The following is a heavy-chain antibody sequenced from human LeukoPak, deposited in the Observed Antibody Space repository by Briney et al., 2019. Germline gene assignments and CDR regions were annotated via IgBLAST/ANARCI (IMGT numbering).Heavy chain of an antibody. V-gene: IGHV1-8*01. J-gene: IGHJ6*02. D-gene: IGHD2-2*01. CDR3: ARLDCSSTSCYHYYGMDV. CDR1: GYTFTSYD. CDR2: MNPNSGNT. Sequence: ASVKVCCKASGYTFTSYDINWVRQATGQGLEWMGWMNPNSGNTGYAQKFQGRVTMTRNTSISTAYMELSSLRSEDTAVYYCARLDCSSTSCYHYYGMDVWGQGTTVTVSS.